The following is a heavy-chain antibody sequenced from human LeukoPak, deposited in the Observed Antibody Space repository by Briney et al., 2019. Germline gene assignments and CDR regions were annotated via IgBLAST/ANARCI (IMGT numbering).Heavy chain of an antibody. Sequence: ASVKVSCKASGGTFSSYAISWVRQAPGQGLEWMGGIIPMFGTANYAQKFQGRVTITADESTSTAYMELSSLRSEDTAVYYCARGAAANCSGGSCYQIYYYYYYMDVWGKGTTVTVSS. V-gene: IGHV1-69*13. CDR2: IIPMFGTA. CDR1: GGTFSSYA. J-gene: IGHJ6*03. D-gene: IGHD2-15*01. CDR3: ARGAAANCSGGSCYQIYYYYYYMDV.